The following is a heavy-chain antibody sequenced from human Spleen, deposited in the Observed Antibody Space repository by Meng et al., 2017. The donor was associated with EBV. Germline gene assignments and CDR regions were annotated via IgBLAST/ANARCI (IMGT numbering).Heavy chain of an antibody. CDR2: IYTSGST. Sequence: QMRMQQLGPGRVKPSQTLSLTCAVSGGSISSGGYYWSWLRQPPGKRLEWIGYIYTSGSTYYNPSLKSRPTISLDMSKNQFSLQLRSVTAADTAVYYCARAAYDVSGYFDYWGQGTLVTVSS. D-gene: IGHD3-22*01. CDR3: ARAAYDVSGYFDY. CDR1: GGSISSGGYY. V-gene: IGHV4-30-4*01. J-gene: IGHJ4*02.